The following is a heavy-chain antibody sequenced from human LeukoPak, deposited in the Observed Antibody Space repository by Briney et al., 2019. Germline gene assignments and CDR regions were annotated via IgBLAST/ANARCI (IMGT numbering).Heavy chain of an antibody. CDR3: ARGSDNAFDV. Sequence: ASETLSLTCTVSGGSISSSSYYWGWIRQPPGKGLEWIGNIYYSGTTYYNPSLRGRVTISLDTSKNQFSLRLPSVTAADTAVYYCARGSDNAFDVWGQGTMVTVSS. CDR2: IYYSGTT. V-gene: IGHV4-39*01. D-gene: IGHD3-9*01. J-gene: IGHJ3*01. CDR1: GGSISSSSYY.